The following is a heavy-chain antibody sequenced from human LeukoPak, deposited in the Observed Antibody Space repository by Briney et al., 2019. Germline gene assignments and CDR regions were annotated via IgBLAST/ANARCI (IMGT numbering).Heavy chain of an antibody. CDR2: INSKTGDT. D-gene: IGHD1-1*01. J-gene: IGHJ4*02. CDR1: GYTFTGYY. Sequence: ASVKVSCKASGYTFTGYYIHWVRQAPGQGLEWMGGINSKTGDTTYAQKFQGRVSMTRDTSIRTAYMELSSLRFDDTAVYYCAREHWNDAIPFDYWGQGTLVTVSA. V-gene: IGHV1-2*02. CDR3: AREHWNDAIPFDY.